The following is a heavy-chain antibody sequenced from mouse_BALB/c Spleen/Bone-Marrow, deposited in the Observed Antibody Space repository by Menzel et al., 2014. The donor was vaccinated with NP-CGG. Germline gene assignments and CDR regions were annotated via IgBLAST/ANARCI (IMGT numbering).Heavy chain of an antibody. J-gene: IGHJ2*01. Sequence: EVMLVESGGGLVQPGGSLKLSCAASGFDFSRYWMSWVRQAPGKGLEWIGEINPHSSTINYTPSLKDKFIISRDNAKNTXXXXXSKVRSEDTALYYCARQGYFGRSDYWGQGTTLTVSS. CDR2: INPHSSTI. CDR3: ARQGYFGRSDY. V-gene: IGHV4-1*02. D-gene: IGHD1-1*01. CDR1: GFDFSRYW.